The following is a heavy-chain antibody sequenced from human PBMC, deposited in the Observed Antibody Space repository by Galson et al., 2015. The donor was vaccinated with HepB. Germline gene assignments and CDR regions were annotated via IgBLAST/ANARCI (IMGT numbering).Heavy chain of an antibody. J-gene: IGHJ5*01. V-gene: IGHV3-23*01. D-gene: IGHD5-18*01. CDR2: ISGNGDST. CDR3: AKGYGLFDS. CDR1: GFAFDSHA. Sequence: SLRLSCAASGFAFDSHAMSWVRPAPGRGLEWISGISGNGDSTFYADSVKGRFTVSRDNSNNMLYLQMNSLRAEDAGLYFCAKGYGLFDSWAQGILVTVSS.